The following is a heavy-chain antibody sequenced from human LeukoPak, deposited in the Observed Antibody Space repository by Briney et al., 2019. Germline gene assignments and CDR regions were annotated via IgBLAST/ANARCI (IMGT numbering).Heavy chain of an antibody. CDR1: GFTFSSYS. CDR3: ARVRKIRDAFDI. D-gene: IGHD1-14*01. J-gene: IGHJ3*02. Sequence: GGSLRLSCAASGFTFSSYSMNWVRQAPGKGLEWVSSISSSSSYIYYADSVKGRFTISRDNAKNSLYLQMNSLRAEDTAVYYCARVRKIRDAFDIWGQGTMVTVSS. CDR2: ISSSSSYI. V-gene: IGHV3-21*01.